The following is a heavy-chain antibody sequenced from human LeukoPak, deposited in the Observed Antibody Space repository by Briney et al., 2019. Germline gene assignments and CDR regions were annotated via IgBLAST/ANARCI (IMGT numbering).Heavy chain of an antibody. V-gene: IGHV3-21*01. CDR3: ARLSGGSMPFDY. Sequence: GGSLRLSCVVSGFTFSSYSMNWVRQAPGKGLEWVSSISSSSSYIEYADSVKGRFTISRDNAKNSLYLQMNSLRAEDTAVYYCARLSGGSMPFDYWGQGTLVTVSS. D-gene: IGHD3-10*01. J-gene: IGHJ4*02. CDR1: GFTFSSYS. CDR2: ISSSSSYI.